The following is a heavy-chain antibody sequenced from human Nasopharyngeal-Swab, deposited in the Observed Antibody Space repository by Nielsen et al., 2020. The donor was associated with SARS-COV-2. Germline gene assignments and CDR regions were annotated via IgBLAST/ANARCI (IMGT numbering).Heavy chain of an antibody. V-gene: IGHV1-2*06. CDR3: AAPVGYCSSTSCYRAAYYYYYGMDV. CDR1: GYTFTGYY. CDR2: INPNSGGT. Sequence: ASVKVSCKASGYTFTGYYMHWVRQAPGQGLEWMGRINPNSGGTNYAQKFQGRVTMTRDTSISTAYMELSRLRSDDTAVYYCAAPVGYCSSTSCYRAAYYYYYGMDVWGQGTTVTVSS. D-gene: IGHD2-2*02. J-gene: IGHJ6*02.